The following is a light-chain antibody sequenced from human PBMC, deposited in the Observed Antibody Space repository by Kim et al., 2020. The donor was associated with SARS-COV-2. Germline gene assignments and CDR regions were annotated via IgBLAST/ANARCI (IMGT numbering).Light chain of an antibody. CDR2: GAS. J-gene: IGKJ1*01. CDR3: QQYGSSPLT. Sequence: LSPGERATLSCRASQSVSSSYLAWFQQKPGQAPRLLIYGASSRATGIPDRFSGSGSGTDFTLTISRLEPEDFAVYYCQQYGSSPLTFGQGTKLEI. V-gene: IGKV3-20*01. CDR1: QSVSSSY.